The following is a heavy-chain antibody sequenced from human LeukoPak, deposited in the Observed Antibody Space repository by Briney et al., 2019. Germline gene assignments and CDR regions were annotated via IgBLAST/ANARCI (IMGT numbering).Heavy chain of an antibody. J-gene: IGHJ4*02. D-gene: IGHD3-22*01. Sequence: GGSLRLSCAASGFTFSSYWMSWVRQAPGKGLEWVANIKQDGSEKYYVDSVKGRFTISRGNAKNSLYLQMNSLRPEDTAFYYCAKDVQMTSNAYYNYFDYWGQGTLVTVSS. CDR1: GFTFSSYW. CDR3: AKDVQMTSNAYYNYFDY. V-gene: IGHV3-7*03. CDR2: IKQDGSEK.